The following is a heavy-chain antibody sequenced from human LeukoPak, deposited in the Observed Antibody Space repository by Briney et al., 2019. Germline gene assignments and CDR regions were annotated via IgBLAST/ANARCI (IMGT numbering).Heavy chain of an antibody. CDR3: AIQLSGF. V-gene: IGHV4-39*01. CDR2: IYYSGST. Sequence: PSETLSLTCTVSGGSISNNAYYWGWIRQPPGKGLEWIGTIYYSGSTYYNPSLKSRVTISVDTSKNQFSLKLSSVTAADTAVYYCAIQLSGFWGQGTLVTVSS. CDR1: GGSISNNAYY. J-gene: IGHJ4*02. D-gene: IGHD2/OR15-2a*01.